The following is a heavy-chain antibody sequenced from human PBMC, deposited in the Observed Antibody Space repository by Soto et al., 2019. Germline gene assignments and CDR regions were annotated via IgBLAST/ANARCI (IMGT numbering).Heavy chain of an antibody. CDR3: AKNGHPPYYYYGMDV. V-gene: IGHV1-18*01. CDR2: ISGYNGDT. Sequence: QGQLLQSGAEVKKTGASVKVSCKASGYTFSRYGISWVRQAPGQGLEWMGWISGYNGDTNYAQNLQGRVTXTXXXSXRTTYMELRSLTSDDTAVYFCAKNGHPPYYYYGMDVWGQGTTVTVSS. J-gene: IGHJ6*02. CDR1: GYTFSRYG. D-gene: IGHD2-8*01.